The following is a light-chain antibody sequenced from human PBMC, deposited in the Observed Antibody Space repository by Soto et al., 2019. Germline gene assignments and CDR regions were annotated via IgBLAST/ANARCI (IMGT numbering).Light chain of an antibody. CDR3: QQYNTWSPLT. CDR1: QSVSNN. Sequence: EIVMTQSPATLSVSPGERATLSCRASQSVSNNLAWYQQKPCQAPRLLIYGASTRATGIPARFSGSGSVTEFTLTISSLQSEDFAVYYCQQYNTWSPLTFGGGTKVETK. J-gene: IGKJ4*01. CDR2: GAS. V-gene: IGKV3-15*01.